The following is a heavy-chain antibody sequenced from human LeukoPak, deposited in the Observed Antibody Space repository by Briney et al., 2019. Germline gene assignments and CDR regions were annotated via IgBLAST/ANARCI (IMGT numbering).Heavy chain of an antibody. CDR3: AKDYSYGNPFYFDY. V-gene: IGHV3-30*18. CDR1: GFTFSSYG. CDR2: ISYDGSNK. D-gene: IGHD5-18*01. Sequence: GRSLRLSCAASGFTFSSYGMHWVRQAPGKGLEWVAVISYDGSNKYYADSVKGRFTISRDNSKNTLYLQMNSLRAEDTAVYYCAKDYSYGNPFYFDYWGQGTLVTVSS. J-gene: IGHJ4*02.